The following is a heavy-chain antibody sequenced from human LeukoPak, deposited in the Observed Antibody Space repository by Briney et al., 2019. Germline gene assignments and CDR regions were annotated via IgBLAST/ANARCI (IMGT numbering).Heavy chain of an antibody. CDR1: GFTFSDYY. J-gene: IGHJ4*02. Sequence: GGSLRLSCSVPGFTFSDYYMHWVRQAPGRGLEYVSAINSNGDNTYYADSVKGRFTISRDNFKNTLYLQMSSLRVEDTAVYYCRTFNHWGQGILVTVSS. D-gene: IGHD3/OR15-3a*01. CDR2: INSNGDNT. V-gene: IGHV3-64D*06. CDR3: RTFNH.